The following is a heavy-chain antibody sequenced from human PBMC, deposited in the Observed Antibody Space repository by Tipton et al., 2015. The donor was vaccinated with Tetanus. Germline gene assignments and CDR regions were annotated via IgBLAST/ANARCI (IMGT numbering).Heavy chain of an antibody. CDR2: IHYSGNT. CDR3: ARASVTILRGVMIRGTGWFDP. V-gene: IGHV4-31*03. Sequence: TLSLTCSVSGASISSSDHYWGWIRQHPGKGLEWIGYIHYSGNTFYKPSLKSRVTTSVDTSKKQFSLKMTSVTAADTAVYFCARASVTILRGVMIRGTGWFDPWGQGTLVTVSS. J-gene: IGHJ5*02. CDR1: GASISSSDHY. D-gene: IGHD3-10*01.